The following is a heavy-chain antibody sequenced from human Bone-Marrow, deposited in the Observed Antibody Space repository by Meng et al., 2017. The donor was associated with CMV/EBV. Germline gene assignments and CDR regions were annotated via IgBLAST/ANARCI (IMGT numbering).Heavy chain of an antibody. CDR2: IYYSGST. J-gene: IGHJ4*02. V-gene: IGHV4-39*07. D-gene: IGHD1-26*01. CDR1: GGSISSSFYY. CDR3: ARSGSYRSILFDF. Sequence: SETLSLTCTVSGGSISSSFYYWGWIRQPPGKGLEWIGSIYYSGSTYYNPSLKSRVTISVDTSKNQFSLKLSSVTAADTAVYYCARSGSYRSILFDFWGQGPLVTVSS.